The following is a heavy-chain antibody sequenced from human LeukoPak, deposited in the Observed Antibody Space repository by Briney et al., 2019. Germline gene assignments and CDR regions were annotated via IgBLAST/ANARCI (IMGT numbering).Heavy chain of an antibody. CDR1: GGTFSSYA. Sequence: GSSVKVSCKASGGTFSSYAISWVRKAPGQGLEWMGGIIPIFGTANYGQKFQGRVTITTDESTSTAYMELSSLRSEDTAVYYCASRGYSGYDGGYYFDYWGQGTLVTVSS. D-gene: IGHD5-12*01. CDR3: ASRGYSGYDGGYYFDY. J-gene: IGHJ4*02. V-gene: IGHV1-69*05. CDR2: IIPIFGTA.